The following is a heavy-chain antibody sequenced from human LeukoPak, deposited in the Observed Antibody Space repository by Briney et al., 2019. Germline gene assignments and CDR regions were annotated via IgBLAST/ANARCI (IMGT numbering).Heavy chain of an antibody. CDR1: GGTFSSYA. Sequence: GASVKVSCKASGGTFSSYAISWVRQAPGQGLEWMGGIIPIFGTANYAQKFQGRVTITVDESTSTAYMELSSLRSEDTAVYYCVLECSGGSCYSYFDYWGQGTLVTVSS. CDR2: IIPIFGTA. CDR3: VLECSGGSCYSYFDY. D-gene: IGHD2-15*01. J-gene: IGHJ4*02. V-gene: IGHV1-69*13.